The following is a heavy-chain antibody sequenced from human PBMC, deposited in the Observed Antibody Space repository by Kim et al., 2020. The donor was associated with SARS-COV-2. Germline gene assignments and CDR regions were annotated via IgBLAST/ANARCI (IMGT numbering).Heavy chain of an antibody. J-gene: IGHJ5*02. V-gene: IGHV3-7*01. D-gene: IGHD1-7*01. Sequence: VDSVKGRFTISRDNAKNSLYLQMNSLRAEDTAVYYWARKGGNWNYGWFDPWGQGTLVTVSS. CDR3: ARKGGNWNYGWFDP.